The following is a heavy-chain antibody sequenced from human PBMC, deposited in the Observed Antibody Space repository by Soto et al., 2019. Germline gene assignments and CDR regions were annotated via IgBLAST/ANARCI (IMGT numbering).Heavy chain of an antibody. CDR3: ARGYYDILTGYYDTGYFDY. Sequence: QPGGSLRLSCAASGFTFSSYLMHWVRQAPGKGLVWVSRINSDGSSTSYADSVKGRFTISRDNAKNTLYLQMNSLRAEDTAVYYCARGYYDILTGYYDTGYFDYWGQGTLVTVSS. CDR2: INSDGSST. V-gene: IGHV3-74*01. D-gene: IGHD3-9*01. CDR1: GFTFSSYL. J-gene: IGHJ4*02.